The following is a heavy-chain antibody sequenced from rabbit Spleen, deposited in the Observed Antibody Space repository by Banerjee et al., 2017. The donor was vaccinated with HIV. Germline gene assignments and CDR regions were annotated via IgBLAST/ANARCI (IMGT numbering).Heavy chain of an antibody. CDR2: INIGSGNA. V-gene: IGHV1S40*01. J-gene: IGHJ4*01. D-gene: IGHD4-1*01. Sequence: WVRQALGKGLEWIGCINIGSGNAYYANWAKGRFTISKTSSTTVTLQMTSLTAADTATYFCARDDYSRGWGTLDLWGPGTLVTVS. CDR3: ARDDYSRGWGTLDL.